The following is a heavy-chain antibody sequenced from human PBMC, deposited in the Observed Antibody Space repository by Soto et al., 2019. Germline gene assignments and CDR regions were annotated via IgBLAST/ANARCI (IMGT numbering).Heavy chain of an antibody. CDR3: ARLLLSRVDFDP. V-gene: IGHV5-10-1*01. J-gene: IGHJ5*02. CDR1: GYSFIDYW. CDR2: IDPSDSYT. D-gene: IGHD3-16*02. Sequence: GESLKISCKGSGYSFIDYWIGWVRQMPGKGLEWMGRIDPSDSYTNYSPSFQGHVTISADKSISTAYLQWSSLKASDTAMYYCARLLLSRVDFDPWGQGTLVTVSS.